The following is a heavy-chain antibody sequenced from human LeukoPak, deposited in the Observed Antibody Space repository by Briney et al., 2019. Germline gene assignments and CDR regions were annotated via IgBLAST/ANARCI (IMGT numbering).Heavy chain of an antibody. Sequence: GGSLRLSCAASGFTFSSYWMSWVRQAPGKGLEWVSTISDSGRSTYYADSVKGRFTISRDTSKNTLYLQMNSLTAEDTAVYYCARGPPWYFDLWGRGTLVTVSS. CDR2: ISDSGRST. V-gene: IGHV3-23*01. CDR3: ARGPPWYFDL. J-gene: IGHJ2*01. D-gene: IGHD6-25*01. CDR1: GFTFSSYW.